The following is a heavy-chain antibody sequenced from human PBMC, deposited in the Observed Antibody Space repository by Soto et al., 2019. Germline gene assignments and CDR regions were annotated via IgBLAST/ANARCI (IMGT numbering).Heavy chain of an antibody. D-gene: IGHD2-2*01. Sequence: QVQLVQSGAEVKKPGASVKVSCKASGYTFTSYAMHWVRQAPGQRLEWMGWINAGNGNTKYSQKFQGRVTITRDTSASTAYMEPSSLRSEDTAVSYCARDLGYCSSTNCYLDAIDIWGQGTMVTVSS. CDR3: ARDLGYCSSTNCYLDAIDI. V-gene: IGHV1-3*01. CDR2: INAGNGNT. CDR1: GYTFTSYA. J-gene: IGHJ3*02.